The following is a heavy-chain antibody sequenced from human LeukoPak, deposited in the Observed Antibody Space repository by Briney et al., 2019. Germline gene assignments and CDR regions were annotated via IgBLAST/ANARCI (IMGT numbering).Heavy chain of an antibody. CDR1: GFTFSSYV. Sequence: PGGSLRLSCAASGFTFSSYVMHWVRQAPGKGLEWVAVISYDGSNKYYADPVKGRFTISRDNSKNTLYLQMNSLRAEDTAVYYCAKGSSWYGGEYFQHWGQGTLVTVSS. J-gene: IGHJ1*01. D-gene: IGHD6-13*01. V-gene: IGHV3-30*18. CDR2: ISYDGSNK. CDR3: AKGSSWYGGEYFQH.